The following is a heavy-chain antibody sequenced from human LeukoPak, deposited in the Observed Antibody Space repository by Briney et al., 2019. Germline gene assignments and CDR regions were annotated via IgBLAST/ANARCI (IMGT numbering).Heavy chain of an antibody. Sequence: SETLSLTCTVSGGSISSGSYYWSWIRQPAGKGLEWIGRIYTSGSTNYNPSLKSRVTISVDTSKNQFSLKLSSVTAADTAVYYCARASRGELLKFDYWGQGTLVTVSS. J-gene: IGHJ4*02. CDR2: IYTSGST. CDR1: GGSISSGSYY. CDR3: ARASRGELLKFDY. V-gene: IGHV4-61*02. D-gene: IGHD1-26*01.